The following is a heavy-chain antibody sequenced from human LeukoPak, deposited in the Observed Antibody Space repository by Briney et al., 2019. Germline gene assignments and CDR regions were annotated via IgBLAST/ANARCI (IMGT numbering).Heavy chain of an antibody. J-gene: IGHJ4*02. CDR1: RGSINSRSDYW. D-gene: IGHD1-26*01. CDR2: VYYDGST. Sequence: PSEALSLTCTVSRGSINSRSDYWWAWIRQPPGKGLAWIGSVYYDGSTYYKPSLKSRLTISVDMSKDQFSLNLTSVTAADTAVYFCARQRAGGTWAFEHWGQGTLLTVSS. CDR3: ARQRAGGTWAFEH. V-gene: IGHV4-39*01.